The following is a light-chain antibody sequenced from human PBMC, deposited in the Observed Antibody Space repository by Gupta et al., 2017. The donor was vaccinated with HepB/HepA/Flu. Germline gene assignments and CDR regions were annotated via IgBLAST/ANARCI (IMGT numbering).Light chain of an antibody. J-gene: IGKJ2*01. Sequence: EIVLTQSPATLSLSPGERATLSCRASQSVSSYLAWYQQKPGQAPRLLIYDASNRATGITARFSGSGDGTDFTLTISSREPEDFAVYYCQQRINGHPDNTFGQGTKMEIK. CDR3: QQRINGHPDNT. CDR2: DAS. CDR1: QSVSSY. V-gene: IGKV3-11*01.